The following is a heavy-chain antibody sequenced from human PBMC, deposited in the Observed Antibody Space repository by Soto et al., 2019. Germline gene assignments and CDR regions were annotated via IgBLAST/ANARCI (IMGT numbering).Heavy chain of an antibody. Sequence: PGGSLRLSCAASGFTFSSYGMHWVRQAPGKGLEWVAVIWYDGSNKYYADSVKGRFTISRDNSKNTLYLQMNSLRAEDTAVYYCARDGPLYSSSDYWGQGTLVTVSS. CDR1: GFTFSSYG. CDR3: ARDGPLYSSSDY. V-gene: IGHV3-33*01. D-gene: IGHD6-6*01. J-gene: IGHJ4*02. CDR2: IWYDGSNK.